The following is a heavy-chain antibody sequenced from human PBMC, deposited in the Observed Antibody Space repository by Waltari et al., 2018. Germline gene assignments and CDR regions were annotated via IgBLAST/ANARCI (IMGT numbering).Heavy chain of an antibody. D-gene: IGHD3-10*01. CDR3: ASGPEGVLWFREFDY. J-gene: IGHJ4*02. V-gene: IGHV5-51*01. CDR2: IYPGDSDT. Sequence: WVRQMPGKGLEWMGIIYPGDSDTRYSPSFQGQVTISADKSISTAYLQWSSLKASDTAMYYCASGPEGVLWFREFDYWGQGTLVTVSS.